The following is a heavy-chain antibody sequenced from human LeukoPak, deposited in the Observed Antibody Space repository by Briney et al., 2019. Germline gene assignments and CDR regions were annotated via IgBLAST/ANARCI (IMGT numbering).Heavy chain of an antibody. CDR1: GDSISSRDYY. CDR3: ARGPPPDFDC. CDR2: IYYSGST. Sequence: SETLSLTCSVSGDSISSRDYYWSWIRQPPGKGLEWIGYIYYSGSTSYNPSLKSRVTVSVDTSKNQFSLNLSSVTAADTAVYYCARGPPPDFDCWGQGTLVTVSS. V-gene: IGHV4-30-4*08. J-gene: IGHJ4*02.